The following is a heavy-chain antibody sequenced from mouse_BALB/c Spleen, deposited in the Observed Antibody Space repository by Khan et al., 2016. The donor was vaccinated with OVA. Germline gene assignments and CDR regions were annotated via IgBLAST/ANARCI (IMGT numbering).Heavy chain of an antibody. J-gene: IGHJ4*01. CDR1: GFSLTDYD. V-gene: IGHV2-6-5*01. CDR2: IWGGGTT. Sequence: VQLVESGPGLVAPSQNLSITCTVSGFSLTDYDVSWIRQPPGKGLEWLGVIWGGGTTYYNSALKSRLSISKDNSKSQVFLKMNSLQTDDTAMYYCAKGVWSYYLALDYWGQGTSVTVSS. D-gene: IGHD2-10*02. CDR3: AKGVWSYYLALDY.